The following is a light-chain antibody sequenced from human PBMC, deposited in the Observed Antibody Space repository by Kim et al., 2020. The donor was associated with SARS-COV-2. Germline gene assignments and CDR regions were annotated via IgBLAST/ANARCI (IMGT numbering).Light chain of an antibody. CDR1: SGSIASNY. Sequence: FMLTQPHSVSESPGQTVTISCTRSSGSIASNYVQWYQQRPGSSPTTVIYEDNQRPSGVPDRFSGSIDSSSNSASLTISGLKTEDEADYYCQSYDSSNQVFGGGTQLTVL. CDR2: EDN. CDR3: QSYDSSNQV. V-gene: IGLV6-57*01. J-gene: IGLJ3*02.